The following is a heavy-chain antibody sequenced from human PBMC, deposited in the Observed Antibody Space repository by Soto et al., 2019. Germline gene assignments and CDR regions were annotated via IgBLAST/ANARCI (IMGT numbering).Heavy chain of an antibody. Sequence: HPGGSLRLSCAASGFTFSSYAMSWVRQAPGKGLEWVSAISGSGGSTYYADSVKGRFTISRDNSKNTLYLQMNSLRAEDTAVYYCAELVLLWFGELLEEDYWGQGTLVTVSS. CDR2: ISGSGGST. CDR3: AELVLLWFGELLEEDY. D-gene: IGHD3-10*01. J-gene: IGHJ4*02. CDR1: GFTFSSYA. V-gene: IGHV3-23*01.